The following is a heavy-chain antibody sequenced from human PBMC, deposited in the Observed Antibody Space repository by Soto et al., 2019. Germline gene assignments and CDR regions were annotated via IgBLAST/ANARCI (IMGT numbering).Heavy chain of an antibody. J-gene: IGHJ4*02. CDR1: GFTFSSYG. Sequence: QVQLVESGGGVVQPGRSLRLSCAASGFTFSSYGMHWVRQAPGKGLEWVAVIWYDGSNKYYADSVKGRFTISRDNSKNTLYLQMNSLRAEDTAVYYCARAAQLELLDYWGQGTLVTVSS. CDR2: IWYDGSNK. V-gene: IGHV3-33*01. CDR3: ARAAQLELLDY. D-gene: IGHD1-7*01.